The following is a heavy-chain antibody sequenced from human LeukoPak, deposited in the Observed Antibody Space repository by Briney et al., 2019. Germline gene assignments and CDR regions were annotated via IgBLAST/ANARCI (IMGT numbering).Heavy chain of an antibody. J-gene: IGHJ4*02. V-gene: IGHV3-74*01. CDR3: ARGVGYPYFDY. CDR2: INSDGSSI. Sequence: PGGSLGLSCAASGFTFSSYWMHWVRQAPGKGLVWVSRINSDGSSISYADSVKGRFTISRDNAKNTLYLQMNSLRAEDTAVYYCARGVGYPYFDYWGQGTLVTVSS. D-gene: IGHD5-18*01. CDR1: GFTFSSYW.